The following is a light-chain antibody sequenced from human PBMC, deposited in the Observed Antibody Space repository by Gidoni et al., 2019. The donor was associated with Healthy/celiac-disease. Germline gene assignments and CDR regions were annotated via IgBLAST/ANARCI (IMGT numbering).Light chain of an antibody. CDR2: GAS. CDR1: HSVSSSY. J-gene: IGKJ2*01. CDR3: QQYGSLYT. Sequence: EIVLTQSPGTMSLSPGEGATRSCRASHSVSSSYLAWYQQNPGQAPRLLIYGASSRATGIPDRFSGSGSGTDFTLTISRLEPEDFAVYYCQQYGSLYTFGQGTKLEIK. V-gene: IGKV3-20*01.